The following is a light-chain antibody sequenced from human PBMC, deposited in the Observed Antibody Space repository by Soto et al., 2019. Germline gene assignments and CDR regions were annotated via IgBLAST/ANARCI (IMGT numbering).Light chain of an antibody. Sequence: QPVLTQSPSASASRGASVKLTCTLSSDYSTCAVAWHQQQPEKGPRYLMRLNSDGIHSKGDGIPDRFSGSSSGAERYLTISSLQSEDEADYYCQTWGTGIRVVFGGGTKLTVL. CDR2: LNSDGIH. V-gene: IGLV4-69*01. J-gene: IGLJ2*01. CDR3: QTWGTGIRVV. CDR1: SDYSTCA.